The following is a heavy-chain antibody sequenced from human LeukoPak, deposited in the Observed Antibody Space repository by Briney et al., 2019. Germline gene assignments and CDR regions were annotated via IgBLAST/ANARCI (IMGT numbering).Heavy chain of an antibody. CDR2: IYYSGST. CDR3: ARDRGGSYFFDAFDI. D-gene: IGHD1-26*01. Sequence: SETLSLTCTVSGGSISSYYWSWIRQPPGKGLEWIGYIYYSGSTNYNPSLKSRVTISVDTSKNQFSLKLSSVTAADTAVYYCARDRGGSYFFDAFDIWGQGTMVTVSS. CDR1: GGSISSYY. J-gene: IGHJ3*02. V-gene: IGHV4-59*01.